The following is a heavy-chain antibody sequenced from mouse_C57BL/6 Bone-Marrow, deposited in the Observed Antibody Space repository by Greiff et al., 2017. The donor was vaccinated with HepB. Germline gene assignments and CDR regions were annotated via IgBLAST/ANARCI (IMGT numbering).Heavy chain of an antibody. CDR3: AKYGSSYEGAY. D-gene: IGHD1-1*01. CDR1: GYTFTSYG. CDR2: IYPRSGNT. J-gene: IGHJ3*01. Sequence: VQLQQSGAELARPGASVKLSCKASGYTFTSYGISWVKQRTGQGLEWIGEIYPRSGNTYYNEKFKGKATLTADKSSSTAYMELRSLTSEDSAVYFRAKYGSSYEGAYWGQGTLVTVSA. V-gene: IGHV1-81*01.